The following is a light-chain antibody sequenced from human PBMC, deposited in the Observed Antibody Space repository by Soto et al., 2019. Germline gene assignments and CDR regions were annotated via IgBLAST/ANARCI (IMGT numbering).Light chain of an antibody. V-gene: IGKV3-15*01. CDR3: QQYKNWPRT. CDR1: QSVSSN. Sequence: EVVMTQSPDSLSVSPGERATLSCRASQSVSSNLAWYQQKLGQAPRLLIYGASTRATGISARFSGSGSGTEFTLTISSLQSEDFAIYYCQQYKNWPRTFGKGTRVEIK. J-gene: IGKJ1*01. CDR2: GAS.